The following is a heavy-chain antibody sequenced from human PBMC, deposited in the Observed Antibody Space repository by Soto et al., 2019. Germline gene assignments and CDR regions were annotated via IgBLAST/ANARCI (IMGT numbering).Heavy chain of an antibody. J-gene: IGHJ6*02. D-gene: IGHD2-15*01. Sequence: QVQLQQWGAGLLKPSETLSLTCAVYGGSFSGYDWSWIRQPQGKGLEWIGEINQSGSTNYKPSLKSRVTISVDTSKNQVSRMLSSVTAADTAVYYCAVGYCSGGSCDELIRYYYYYGMAVWGHGTTVTVSS. CDR3: AVGYCSGGSCDELIRYYYYYGMAV. V-gene: IGHV4-34*01. CDR2: INQSGST. CDR1: GGSFSGYD.